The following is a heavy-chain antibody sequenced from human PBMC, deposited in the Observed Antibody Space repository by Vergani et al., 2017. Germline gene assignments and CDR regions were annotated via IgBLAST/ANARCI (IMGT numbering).Heavy chain of an antibody. CDR3: SRLQVIVGATTYYYGMDV. D-gene: IGHD1-26*01. CDR1: GYTFTDYY. J-gene: IGHJ6*02. CDR2: VDPEDGET. V-gene: IGHV1-69-2*01. Sequence: EVQLVQSGAEVKKPGATVKISCKVSGYTFTDYYMHWVQQAPGKGLEWMGLVDPEDGETIYAEKFQGRFTITADTSTDTAYMELSSLRSEDTAAYYCSRLQVIVGATTYYYGMDVWGQGTTVTVSS.